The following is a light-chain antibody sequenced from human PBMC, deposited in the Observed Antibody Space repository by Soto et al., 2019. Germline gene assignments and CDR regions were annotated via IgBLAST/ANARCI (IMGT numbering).Light chain of an antibody. CDR3: QQSYSMPRT. CDR2: AAS. Sequence: DIQMTQSPSSLSASVGDRVTITCWASQSIRTSLNWYQQKPGKAPKLLIYAASSLQSGVPPRFSGSGSGTDFALTISSLQPEDFATYYCQQSYSMPRTFGQGTKVEIK. V-gene: IGKV1-39*01. CDR1: QSIRTS. J-gene: IGKJ1*01.